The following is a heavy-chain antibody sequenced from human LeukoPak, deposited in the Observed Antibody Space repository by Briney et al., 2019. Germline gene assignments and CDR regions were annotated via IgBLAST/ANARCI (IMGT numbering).Heavy chain of an antibody. J-gene: IGHJ4*02. CDR3: ARTKATYDSSGYSR. CDR1: GGSISSSSYY. V-gene: IGHV4-39*07. CDR2: IYYSGST. Sequence: SETLSLTCTVSGGSISSSSYYWGWIRQPPGKGLEWIGSIYYSGSTYYNPSLKSRVTISVDTSKNQFSLKLSSVTAADTAVYYCARTKATYDSSGYSRWGQGTLVTVSS. D-gene: IGHD3-22*01.